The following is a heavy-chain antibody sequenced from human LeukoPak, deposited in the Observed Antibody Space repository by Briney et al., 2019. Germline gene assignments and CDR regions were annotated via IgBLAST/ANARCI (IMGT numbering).Heavy chain of an antibody. CDR2: IYYSGNT. CDR1: SGSVSSGSYY. J-gene: IGHJ4*02. D-gene: IGHD6-19*01. V-gene: IGHV4-61*01. Sequence: SETLSLTYTVSSGSVSSGSYYWSWIRQPPGKGLEWIGYIYYSGNTNYNPSLKSRVTISVDTSKNQFSLKLSSVTAADTAVYYCARGISSGWSRAVGYWGQGTLVTVSS. CDR3: ARGISSGWSRAVGY.